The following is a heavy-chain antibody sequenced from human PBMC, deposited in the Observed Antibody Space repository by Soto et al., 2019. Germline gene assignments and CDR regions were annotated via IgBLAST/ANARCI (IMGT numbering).Heavy chain of an antibody. J-gene: IGHJ4*02. V-gene: IGHV3-23*01. CDR1: GFTFSSYG. CDR2: SSATGAGT. D-gene: IGHD1-7*01. Sequence: GGSLRLACAASGFTFSSYGMTWVRQAPGKGLEWVSFSSATGAGTYYADSVKGRFTISRDNSKNTLYLQMTSLRADDTAVYYCAKDRRAGGNYGFYSDFWGQGALVTVSS. CDR3: AKDRRAGGNYGFYSDF.